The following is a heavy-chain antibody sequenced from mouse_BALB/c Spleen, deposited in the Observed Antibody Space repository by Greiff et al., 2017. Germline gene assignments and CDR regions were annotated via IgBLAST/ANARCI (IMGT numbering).Heavy chain of an antibody. CDR3: ARQRKNYDGSSYEGYFDV. J-gene: IGHJ1*01. CDR1: GFTFSSYG. V-gene: IGHV5-6*02. D-gene: IGHD1-1*01. CDR2: ISSGGSYT. Sequence: EVMLVESGGDLVKPGGSLKLSCAASGFTFSSYGMSWVRQTPDKRLEWVATISSGGSYTYYPDSVKGRFTISRDDAKNTLYLQMSSLKSEDTAMYYCARQRKNYDGSSYEGYFDVWGAGTTVTVSA.